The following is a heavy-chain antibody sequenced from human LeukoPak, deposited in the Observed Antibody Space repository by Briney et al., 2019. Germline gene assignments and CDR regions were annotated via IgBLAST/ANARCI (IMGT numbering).Heavy chain of an antibody. CDR2: ISSSGSTI. J-gene: IGHJ4*02. CDR1: GFTFSDYY. D-gene: IGHD2-2*02. V-gene: IGHV3-11*01. CDR3: ATYYCSSTSCYTDLDY. Sequence: GGSLRLSCAASGFTFSDYYMSWIRQAPGKGLEWVSYISSSGSTIYYADSVKGRFTISRDNAKNSLYLQMNSLRAEDTAVYYCATYYCSSTSCYTDLDYWGQGTLVTVSS.